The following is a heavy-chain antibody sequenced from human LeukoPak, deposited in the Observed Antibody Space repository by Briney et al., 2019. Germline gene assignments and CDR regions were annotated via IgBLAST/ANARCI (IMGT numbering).Heavy chain of an antibody. V-gene: IGHV4-4*07. D-gene: IGHD2-2*01. CDR1: GGSISSYY. J-gene: IGHJ4*02. Sequence: SETLSLTCTVSGGSISSYYWNWIRQPAGQGLELIGRIYTSGSTNYNPSLKSRVTMSVDTSKNQFSLKLSSVTAADTAVYYCARSNSYYCSSTSCYPYPEYYFDYWGQGTLVTVSS. CDR2: IYTSGST. CDR3: ARSNSYYCSSTSCYPYPEYYFDY.